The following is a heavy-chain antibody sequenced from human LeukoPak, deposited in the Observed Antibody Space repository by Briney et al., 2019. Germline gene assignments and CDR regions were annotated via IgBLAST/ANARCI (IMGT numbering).Heavy chain of an antibody. CDR2: ISSDGTKK. Sequence: GRSPRLSCAGSGFTSSTYAMHWVRQAPGKGLEWVAVISSDGTKKYYADSVKGRFTISRDNSKDMLYLQMNSLRVDDTAVYYCARDPNSGYDMVWYLDLWGRGTLVTVSS. D-gene: IGHD5-12*01. V-gene: IGHV3-30-3*01. J-gene: IGHJ2*01. CDR1: GFTSSTYA. CDR3: ARDPNSGYDMVWYLDL.